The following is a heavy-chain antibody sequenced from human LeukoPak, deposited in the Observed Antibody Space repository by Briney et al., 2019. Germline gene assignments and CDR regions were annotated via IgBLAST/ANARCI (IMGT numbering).Heavy chain of an antibody. D-gene: IGHD1-7*01. Sequence: GGSLRLSCAASGFTLSSYAMSWVRQTPGKGLEWVSTISDNAYYADSVKGRFTISRDNSKNTLHLQMNSLRAGDTALYYCAKEKTGTTPQDFDYWGQGTLVTVSS. CDR1: GFTLSSYA. CDR3: AKEKTGTTPQDFDY. V-gene: IGHV3-23*01. CDR2: ISDNA. J-gene: IGHJ4*02.